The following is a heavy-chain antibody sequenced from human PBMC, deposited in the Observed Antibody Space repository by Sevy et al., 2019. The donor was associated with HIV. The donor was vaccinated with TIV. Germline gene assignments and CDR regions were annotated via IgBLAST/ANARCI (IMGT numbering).Heavy chain of an antibody. D-gene: IGHD1-1*01. J-gene: IGHJ3*01. Sequence: SETLSLTCSVSSYSISRGYYWGWIRQSPQRGLEWIGSINYSGTKYYSPSLKSRFTISVDTSKNQLSLRLKYVTATDTAKYYCARHYKYTTSSEAFDVWGQGTKVTVSS. CDR3: ARHYKYTTSSEAFDV. CDR1: SYSISRGYY. CDR2: INYSGTK. V-gene: IGHV4-38-2*02.